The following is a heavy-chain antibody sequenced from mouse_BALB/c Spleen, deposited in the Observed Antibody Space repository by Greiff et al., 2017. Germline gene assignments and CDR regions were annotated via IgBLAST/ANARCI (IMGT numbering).Heavy chain of an antibody. CDR1: GYSITSDYA. J-gene: IGHJ3*01. CDR3: ARGGDGYFAY. D-gene: IGHD2-3*01. CDR2: ISYSGST. Sequence: DVKLVESGPGLVKPSQSLSLTCTVTGYSITSDYAWNWIRQFPGNKLEWMGYISYSGSTSYNPSLKSRISITRDTSKNQFFLQLNSVTTEDTATYYCARGGDGYFAYWGQGTLVTVSA. V-gene: IGHV3-2*02.